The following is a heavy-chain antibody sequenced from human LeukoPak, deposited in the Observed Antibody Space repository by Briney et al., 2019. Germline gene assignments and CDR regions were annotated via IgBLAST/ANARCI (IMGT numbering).Heavy chain of an antibody. CDR1: GFTFSSYA. V-gene: IGHV3-30*04. Sequence: SGGSLRLSCAASGFTFSSYAMHWVRQAPGKGLEWVAVISYDGSNKYYADSVKGRFTISRDNSKNTLYLQMNSLRAEDTAVYYCAKPRAGSYYFDDWGQGTLVTVSS. CDR2: ISYDGSNK. D-gene: IGHD1-26*01. CDR3: AKPRAGSYYFDD. J-gene: IGHJ4*02.